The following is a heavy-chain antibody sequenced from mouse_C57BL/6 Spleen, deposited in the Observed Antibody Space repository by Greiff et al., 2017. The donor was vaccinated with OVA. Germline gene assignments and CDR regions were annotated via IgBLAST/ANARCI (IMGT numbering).Heavy chain of an antibody. Sequence: QVQLQQPGAELVKPGASVKLSCKASGYTFTSYWMHWVKQRPGQGLEWIGMIHPNSGSTNYNEKFKSKATLTVDKSSSTAYMQLSSLTSEDSAVYYCARGEVYYGSSIDYWGQGTTLTVSS. J-gene: IGHJ2*01. CDR2: IHPNSGST. V-gene: IGHV1-64*01. CDR3: ARGEVYYGSSIDY. D-gene: IGHD1-1*01. CDR1: GYTFTSYW.